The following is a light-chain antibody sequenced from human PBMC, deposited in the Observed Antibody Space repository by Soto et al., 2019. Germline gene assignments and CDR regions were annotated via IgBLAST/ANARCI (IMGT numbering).Light chain of an antibody. J-gene: IGKJ5*01. Sequence: EIVLTQSPGTLSLSPGERATLSCRASQSVSSTYVAWYQQKSGQAPRLLIYGASSRATGIPDRFSGSGSGTDFTLTISRLEPEDFAVYYCHQYVSSWTFGQGTRLEI. V-gene: IGKV3-20*01. CDR1: QSVSSTY. CDR2: GAS. CDR3: HQYVSSWT.